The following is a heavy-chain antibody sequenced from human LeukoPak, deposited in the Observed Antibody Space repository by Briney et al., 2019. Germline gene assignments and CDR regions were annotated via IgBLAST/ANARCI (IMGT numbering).Heavy chain of an antibody. Sequence: GGSLRLSCAATGFSFSIYSFNWVRQAPGKGLEWVSTINTVSSYIYCADSLKGRCTISRDNAKNSVYLQMDSLRAEDSAVYYCARLRRNTDSSGFFYYYHYWGQGTLVTVSS. CDR3: ARLRRNTDSSGFFYYYHY. D-gene: IGHD3-22*01. J-gene: IGHJ4*02. CDR1: GFSFSIYS. CDR2: INTVSSYI. V-gene: IGHV3-21*06.